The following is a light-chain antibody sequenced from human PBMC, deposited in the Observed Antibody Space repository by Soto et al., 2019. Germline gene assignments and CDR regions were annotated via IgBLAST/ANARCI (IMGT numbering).Light chain of an antibody. CDR3: QQYGSSRT. J-gene: IGKJ1*01. Sequence: EDVLTQSPATLSLSPGERATLSCRASQSVGNNLAWYQQKPGQAPGLLIYEASTRATGIPARFSGSGSGTDFTLTISSLEPGDFAVYYCQQYGSSRTLLQGTKLDIK. V-gene: IGKV3-11*01. CDR1: QSVGNN. CDR2: EAS.